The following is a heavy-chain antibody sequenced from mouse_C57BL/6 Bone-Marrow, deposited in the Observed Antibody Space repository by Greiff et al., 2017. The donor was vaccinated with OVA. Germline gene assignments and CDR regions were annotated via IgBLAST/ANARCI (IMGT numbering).Heavy chain of an antibody. CDR2: IYPRSGNT. V-gene: IGHV1-81*01. Sequence: QVQLKQSGAELARPGASVKLSCKASGYTFTSYGISWVKQRTGQGLEWIGEIYPRSGNTYYNEKFKGKATLTADKSSSTAYMELRSLTSEDSAVYFCARRGLREYFDVWGTGTTVTVSS. CDR1: GYTFTSYG. CDR3: ARRGLREYFDV. D-gene: IGHD2-4*01. J-gene: IGHJ1*03.